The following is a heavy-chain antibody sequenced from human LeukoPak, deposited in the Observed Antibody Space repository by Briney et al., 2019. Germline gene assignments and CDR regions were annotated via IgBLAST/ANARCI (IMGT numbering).Heavy chain of an antibody. V-gene: IGHV1-69*13. CDR1: GYTFTGYY. J-gene: IGHJ3*01. D-gene: IGHD3-22*01. CDR2: IIPIFGTA. Sequence: SVKVSCKASGYTFTGYYMHWVRQAPGQGLEWMGGIIPIFGTANYAQNFQGRLTVAADESTSTAYMELSSLRSEDTAVYYCARAEYYYDTSLSGSFHLWGQGTMVTVSS. CDR3: ARAEYYYDTSLSGSFHL.